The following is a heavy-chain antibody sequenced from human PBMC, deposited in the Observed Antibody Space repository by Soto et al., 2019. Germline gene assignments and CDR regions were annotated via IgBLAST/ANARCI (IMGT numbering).Heavy chain of an antibody. J-gene: IGHJ4*02. D-gene: IGHD4-17*01. CDR3: ASHDYGGLYPTFFDY. V-gene: IGHV4-39*01. CDR1: SGSISSSTYY. Sequence: QLQLQESGPGLVKPSETLSLTCIVSSGSISSSTYYWGWIRQPPGKGLEWIGSIYYSGTTYYNPSLRSRVTISVDTSKNQFALRLSSGTAADTAVEYCASHDYGGLYPTFFDYWGQGTLVTVSS. CDR2: IYYSGTT.